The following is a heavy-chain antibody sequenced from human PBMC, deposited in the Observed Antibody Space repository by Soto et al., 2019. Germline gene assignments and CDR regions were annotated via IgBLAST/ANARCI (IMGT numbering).Heavy chain of an antibody. CDR2: IFWDDNK. V-gene: IGHV2-5*02. CDR1: GFSLSTSGVA. D-gene: IGHD1-26*01. Sequence: QITLKESGPTLVKPTQTLTLTCTFSGFSLSTSGVAVGWVRQSPGKALEWLALIFWDDNKRYSPSLKSRLSVPKDTSKNQVVRTVTNMDPVDTATYYCAHGVGALDYWGQGTLVTVSS. CDR3: AHGVGALDY. J-gene: IGHJ4*02.